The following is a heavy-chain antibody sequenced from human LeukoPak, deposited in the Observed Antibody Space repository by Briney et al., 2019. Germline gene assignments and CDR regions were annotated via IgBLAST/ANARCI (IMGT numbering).Heavy chain of an antibody. Sequence: GGSLRLSCAASGFMFSSYWMSWVRQAPGKGLEWVANIKQDGSEKYYVDSVKGRFTISRDNAKNSLYLQMNSLRAEDTAVYYCARESGYSSTWSNWGQGTLVTVSS. V-gene: IGHV3-7*01. CDR1: GFMFSSYW. J-gene: IGHJ4*02. D-gene: IGHD6-13*01. CDR3: ARESGYSSTWSN. CDR2: IKQDGSEK.